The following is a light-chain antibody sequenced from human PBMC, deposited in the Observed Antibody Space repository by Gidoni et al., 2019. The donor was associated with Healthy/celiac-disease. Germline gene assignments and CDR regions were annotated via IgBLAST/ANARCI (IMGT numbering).Light chain of an antibody. Sequence: DIQMTQSPSSLSASGGDRVTITCQASQDISNYLNWYQQKPGKAPKLLIYDASNLETGVPSRFSGSGSGTDFTFTISSLQPEDIATYYCQQYDNLPPLTFGGXTKVEIK. CDR2: DAS. V-gene: IGKV1-33*01. CDR1: QDISNY. CDR3: QQYDNLPPLT. J-gene: IGKJ4*01.